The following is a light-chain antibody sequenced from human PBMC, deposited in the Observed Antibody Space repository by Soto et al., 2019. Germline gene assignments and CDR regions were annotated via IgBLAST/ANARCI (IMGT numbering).Light chain of an antibody. CDR1: SSDVGAYNY. V-gene: IGLV2-8*01. Sequence: QSVLTQPPSASESPGQSVTISCTGTSSDVGAYNYVSWYQQHAGKAPKLVIYEVTKRPSGVPDRFSGSKSANTASLTVSGLQAEDEADYYCSSFASSNTGVFGGGTQLTVL. J-gene: IGLJ3*02. CDR3: SSFASSNTGV. CDR2: EVT.